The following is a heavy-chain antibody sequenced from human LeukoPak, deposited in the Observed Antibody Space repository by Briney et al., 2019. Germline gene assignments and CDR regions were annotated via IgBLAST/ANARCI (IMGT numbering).Heavy chain of an antibody. CDR3: ARDTAPRAAAGVDY. V-gene: IGHV3-74*01. J-gene: IGHJ4*02. CDR2: INSDGSTT. Sequence: GGSLRLSCAASGFTFSSYWMLWVRQAPGKGLAWVSRINSDGSTTIYADSVKGRFTISRDNAKNTLYLQMNSLRAEDTAVYYCARDTAPRAAAGVDYWGQGTLVTVSS. D-gene: IGHD6-13*01. CDR1: GFTFSSYW.